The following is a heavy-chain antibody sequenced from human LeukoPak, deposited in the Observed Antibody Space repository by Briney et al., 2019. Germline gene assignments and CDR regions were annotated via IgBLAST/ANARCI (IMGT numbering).Heavy chain of an antibody. CDR2: INPNSGGT. V-gene: IGHV1-2*02. D-gene: IGHD2-2*01. Sequence: VASVKVSCKASGYIFTGYYVHWVRQAPGQGLEWMGWINPNSGGTNYAQKFQGRVTMTRDTSISTAYMELSRLRSDDTAVYYCARDLGYCSSTSCYVSYYYGMDVWGQGTTVTVSS. J-gene: IGHJ6*02. CDR1: GYIFTGYY. CDR3: ARDLGYCSSTSCYVSYYYGMDV.